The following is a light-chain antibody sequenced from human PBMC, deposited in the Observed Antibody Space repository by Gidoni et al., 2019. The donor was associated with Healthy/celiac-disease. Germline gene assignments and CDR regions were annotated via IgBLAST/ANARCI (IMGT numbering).Light chain of an antibody. CDR1: QSVSSSY. V-gene: IGKV3-20*01. J-gene: IGKJ4*02. Sequence: VLPPSPGTLSLSPGERATLSCRASQSVSSSYLDWYQQKPRQAPSLLIYGASSRATGIPDRCSGSGSAADFTLTISRLEADDVVVYYCQQYGSSRRTFGRGTKVEIK. CDR3: QQYGSSRRT. CDR2: GAS.